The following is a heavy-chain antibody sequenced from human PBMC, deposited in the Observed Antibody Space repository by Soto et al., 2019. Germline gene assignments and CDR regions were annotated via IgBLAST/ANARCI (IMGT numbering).Heavy chain of an antibody. J-gene: IGHJ4*02. CDR3: ASSLGYCSSTSCYTDY. Sequence: GASVKVSCKASGGTFSSYAISWVRQAPGQGLEWMGGIIPIFGTANYAQKFQGRVTITADESTSTAYMELSSLRSEDTAVFYCASSLGYCSSTSCYTDYWGQGTLVTVSS. V-gene: IGHV1-69*13. D-gene: IGHD2-2*02. CDR1: GGTFSSYA. CDR2: IIPIFGTA.